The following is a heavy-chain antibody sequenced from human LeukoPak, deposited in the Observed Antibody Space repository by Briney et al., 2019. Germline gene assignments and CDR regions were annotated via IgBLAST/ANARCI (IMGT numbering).Heavy chain of an antibody. V-gene: IGHV6-1*01. CDR1: GDSVSSNSAA. CDR3: AREYCSSTSCYTESAFDI. D-gene: IGHD2-2*02. CDR2: TYYRSKWYN. Sequence: SQTLSLTCAISGDSVSSNSAAWNWIRQSPSRGLEWLGRTYYRSKWYNDYAVSVKSRIIISPDTSKNQFSLQLNSVTPEDTAVYYCAREYCSSTSCYTESAFDIWGQGTMVTVSS. J-gene: IGHJ3*02.